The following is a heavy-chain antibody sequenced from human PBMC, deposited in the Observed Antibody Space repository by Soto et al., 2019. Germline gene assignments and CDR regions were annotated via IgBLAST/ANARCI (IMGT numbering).Heavy chain of an antibody. D-gene: IGHD1-1*01. CDR2: ISGSGGNI. J-gene: IGHJ4*02. CDR3: ATQDFRGTTGTT. V-gene: IGHV3-23*01. CDR1: GFTFRTYA. Sequence: GGSLRLSCAASGFTFRTYAMSWVRQAPGKGLEWVSVISGSGGNIHYADSVKGRFTISRDNSKHTLYLQMNSLRVEDTAVYNCATQDFRGTTGTTWGQGTLVTVSS.